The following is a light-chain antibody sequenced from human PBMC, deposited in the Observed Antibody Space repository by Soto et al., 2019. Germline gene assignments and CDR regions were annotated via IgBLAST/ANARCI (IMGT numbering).Light chain of an antibody. V-gene: IGLV2-11*01. CDR2: DVT. Sequence: QSVLTQPRSVSGSPGQSVTISCTGTSSDVGTYNYVSWYQQHPDKAPTLIIYDVTKRPSGVPGRFSGSKSGNTASLTISGLQAEDEADYFCCSYAGNYIWVFGGGTKVTVL. CDR3: CSYAGNYIWV. J-gene: IGLJ3*02. CDR1: SSDVGTYNY.